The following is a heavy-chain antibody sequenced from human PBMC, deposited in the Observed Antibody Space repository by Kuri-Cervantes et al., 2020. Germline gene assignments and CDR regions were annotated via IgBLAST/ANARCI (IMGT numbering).Heavy chain of an antibody. CDR3: AKGTGWDYYDSSGYSYFDY. CDR1: GFTFSSYS. Sequence: GESLKISCAASGFTFSSYSMNWVRQAPGKGLEWVSYISSSSNTIYYADSVKGRFTISRDNAKNSLYLQMNSLRAEDTAVYYCAKGTGWDYYDSSGYSYFDYWGQGTLVTVSS. V-gene: IGHV3-48*01. J-gene: IGHJ4*02. D-gene: IGHD3-22*01. CDR2: ISSSSNTI.